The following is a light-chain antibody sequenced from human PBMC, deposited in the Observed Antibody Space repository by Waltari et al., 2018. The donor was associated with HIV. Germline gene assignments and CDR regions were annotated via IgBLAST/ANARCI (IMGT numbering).Light chain of an antibody. Sequence: SDVTQPASVSGFPGQSITVSCTGDGTDFGFYNSISWYHLQPGKVPKLLLYEVDSRASGVARRLSGSKSGNTASLTISVLHLDDEGVYYCASYTAKDTVLFGGGTTVTVL. V-gene: IGLV2-14*03. J-gene: IGLJ2*01. CDR1: GTDFGFYNS. CDR2: EVD. CDR3: ASYTAKDTVL.